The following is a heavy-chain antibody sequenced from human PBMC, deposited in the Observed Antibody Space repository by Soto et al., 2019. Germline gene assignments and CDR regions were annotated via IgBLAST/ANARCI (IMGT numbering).Heavy chain of an antibody. CDR1: GGSISSYY. Sequence: SSETLSLTCTFSGGSISSYYWSLIRQPPGKGLEWIGYIYYSGSTNYNPSLKSRVTISVDTSKNQFSLKLSSVTAADTAVYYCARSRGLRFFHFDYWGQGTLVTVSS. CDR3: ARSRGLRFFHFDY. D-gene: IGHD3-3*01. CDR2: IYYSGST. V-gene: IGHV4-59*08. J-gene: IGHJ4*02.